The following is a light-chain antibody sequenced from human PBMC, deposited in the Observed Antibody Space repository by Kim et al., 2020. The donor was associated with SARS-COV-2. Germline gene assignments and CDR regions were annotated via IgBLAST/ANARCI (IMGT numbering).Light chain of an antibody. CDR2: GAS. CDR3: LQHSTYPIT. Sequence: ASVGDRVTMTCRASQDIRNDLGWYQQNPGRAPKRLIYGASSLQSGVPSRFSGSGSETEFTLTISSVQPEDFATYFCLQHSTYPITFGQGTRLEIK. V-gene: IGKV1-17*01. J-gene: IGKJ5*01. CDR1: QDIRND.